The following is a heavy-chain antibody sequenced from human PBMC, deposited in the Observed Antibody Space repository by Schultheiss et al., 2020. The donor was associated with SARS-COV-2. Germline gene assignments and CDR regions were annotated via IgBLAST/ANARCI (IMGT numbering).Heavy chain of an antibody. D-gene: IGHD6-6*01. J-gene: IGHJ6*02. CDR1: GFTFSSYG. CDR2: ISGSGGST. V-gene: IGHV3-21*04. CDR3: ARELSIAASYYYYGMDV. Sequence: GGSLRLSCAASGFTFSSYGMHWVRQAPGKGLEWVSAISGSGGSTYYADSVKGRFTISRDNAKNSLYLQMNSLRAEDTAVYYCARELSIAASYYYYGMDVWGQGTTVTVSS.